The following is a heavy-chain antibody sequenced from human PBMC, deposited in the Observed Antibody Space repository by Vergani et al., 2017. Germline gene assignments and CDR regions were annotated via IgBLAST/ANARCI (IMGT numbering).Heavy chain of an antibody. CDR1: GGTFSSYA. CDR3: ARAQAAAGDPYYYYYGMDV. D-gene: IGHD6-13*01. Sequence: QVQLVQSGAEVKKPGSSVKASCKASGGTFSSYAISWVRQAPGQGLEWMGRIIPIFGTANYAQKFQGRVTITADESTSTAYMELSSLRSEDTAVYYCARAQAAAGDPYYYYYGMDVWGQGTTVTVSS. J-gene: IGHJ6*02. V-gene: IGHV1-69*13. CDR2: IIPIFGTA.